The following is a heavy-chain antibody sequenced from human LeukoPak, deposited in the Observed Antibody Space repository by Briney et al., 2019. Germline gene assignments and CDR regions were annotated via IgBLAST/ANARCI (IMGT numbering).Heavy chain of an antibody. D-gene: IGHD2-21*01. J-gene: IGHJ5*02. CDR1: GFTFSSYA. CDR3: ARDHGVVVGWFDP. CDR2: ISYDGSNK. Sequence: GGSLRLSCAASGFTFSSYAMHWVCQARGKGLEWVAVISYDGSNKYYADSVKGRFTISRDNSKNTLYLQMNSLRAEDTAVYYCARDHGVVVGWFDPWGQGTLVTVSS. V-gene: IGHV3-30*04.